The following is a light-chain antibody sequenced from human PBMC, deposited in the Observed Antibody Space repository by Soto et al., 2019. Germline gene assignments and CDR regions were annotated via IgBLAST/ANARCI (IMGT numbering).Light chain of an antibody. J-gene: IGKJ3*01. CDR2: GAS. Sequence: EIVMTQSPATLSVSPGERATLSCRASQSVSSNLAWYQQKPGQAPRLLIYGASTRATGIPARFSGSGSGTEFTLTISSMQSEDFAFYYCQQYNNLPPGTFGPGTKVDIK. V-gene: IGKV3-15*01. CDR3: QQYNNLPPGT. CDR1: QSVSSN.